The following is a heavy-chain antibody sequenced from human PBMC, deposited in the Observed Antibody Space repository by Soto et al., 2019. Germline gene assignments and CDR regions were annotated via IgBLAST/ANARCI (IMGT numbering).Heavy chain of an antibody. CDR2: ISSSGSTI. Sequence: PGGSLRLSCAASGFTFSDYYMSWIRQAPGKGLEWVSYISSSGSTIYYADSVKGRFTISRDNAKNSLYLQMNSLRAEDTAVYYCITSSSSYYYYGMDVWGQGTTVTV. CDR3: ITSSSSYYYYGMDV. J-gene: IGHJ6*02. CDR1: GFTFSDYY. D-gene: IGHD6-6*01. V-gene: IGHV3-11*01.